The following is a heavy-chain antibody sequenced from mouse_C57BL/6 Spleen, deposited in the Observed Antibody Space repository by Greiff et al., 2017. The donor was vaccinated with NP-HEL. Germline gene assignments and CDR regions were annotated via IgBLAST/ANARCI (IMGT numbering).Heavy chain of an antibody. CDR3: ARLRLEAFDY. CDR2: IWSGGST. Sequence: QVQLQQSGPGLVQPSQSLSITCTVSGFSLTSYGVHWVRQSPGKGLEWLGVIWSGGSTDYNAAFISRLSISKDNSKSQVFFKMNSLQADDTAIYYCARLRLEAFDYWGQGTTLTVSS. CDR1: GFSLTSYG. D-gene: IGHD2-12*01. J-gene: IGHJ2*01. V-gene: IGHV2-2*01.